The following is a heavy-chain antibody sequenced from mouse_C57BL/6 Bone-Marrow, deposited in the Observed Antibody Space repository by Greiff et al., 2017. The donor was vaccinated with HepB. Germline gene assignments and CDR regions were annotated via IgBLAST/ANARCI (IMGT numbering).Heavy chain of an antibody. J-gene: IGHJ2*01. Sequence: QVQLQQSGPELVKPGASVKISCKASGYAFSSSWMNWVKQRPGKGLEWIGRIYPGDGDTNYNGKFKGKATLTADKSSSTAYMQLSSLTSEDSAVYFCARRDPYDYYDYWGQGTTLTVSS. CDR2: IYPGDGDT. CDR3: ARRDPYDYYDY. D-gene: IGHD2-3*01. CDR1: GYAFSSSW. V-gene: IGHV1-82*01.